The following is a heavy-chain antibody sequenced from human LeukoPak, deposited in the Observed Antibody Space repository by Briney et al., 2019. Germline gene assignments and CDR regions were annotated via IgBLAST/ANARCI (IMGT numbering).Heavy chain of an antibody. CDR3: ARGVFWQQEHYGMDV. J-gene: IGHJ6*02. Sequence: GGSLRLSCAASGFTFSSYAMHWVRQAPGKGLEWVAVISYDGSNKYYADSVKGRFTISRDNSKNTLYLQMNSLRAEDTAVYYCARGVFWQQEHYGMDVWGQGTTVTVSS. D-gene: IGHD3-3*01. CDR1: GFTFSSYA. CDR2: ISYDGSNK. V-gene: IGHV3-30-3*01.